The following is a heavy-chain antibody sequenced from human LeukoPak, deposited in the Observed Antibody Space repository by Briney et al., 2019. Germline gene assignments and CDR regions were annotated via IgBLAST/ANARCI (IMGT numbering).Heavy chain of an antibody. CDR3: VRVDTDVWYFDY. Sequence: SETLSLTCTVSGGSISSYYWSWIRQPAGKGLEWIGHIYSSGSTNYNPSLKSRVTMSVDTSKNQFSLNLRSVTAADTAVYYCVRVDTDVWYFDYWGQGTLVTVSS. CDR1: GGSISSYY. V-gene: IGHV4-4*07. D-gene: IGHD5-18*01. CDR2: IYSSGST. J-gene: IGHJ4*02.